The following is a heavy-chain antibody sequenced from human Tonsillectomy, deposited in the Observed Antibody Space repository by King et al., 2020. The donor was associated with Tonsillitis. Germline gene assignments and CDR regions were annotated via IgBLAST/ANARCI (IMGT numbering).Heavy chain of an antibody. CDR2: IYQSGTT. Sequence: QLQESGPGLLKPSGTLSLTCAVSGGSISRRNWWGWVRQPPGKGLEWIGEIYQSGTTHYNPSLKSRVTISVDKSKNQFSLNLTSVTAADTAVYYCSKRPAAVSQYYHMDVWGKGTTVTVSS. CDR1: GGSISRRNW. CDR3: SKRPAAVSQYYHMDV. V-gene: IGHV4-4*02. D-gene: IGHD2-2*01. J-gene: IGHJ6*03.